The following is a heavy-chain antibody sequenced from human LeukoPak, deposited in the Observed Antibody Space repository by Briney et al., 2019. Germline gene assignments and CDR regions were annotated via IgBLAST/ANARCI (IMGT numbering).Heavy chain of an antibody. Sequence: PSETLSLTCTVSGGPISSSSYYWGWIRQPPGKGLEWIGSIYYSGSTYYNPSLKSRVTISVDTSKNQFSLKLSSVTAADTAVYYCARDYYDSSGYFQPTWSHPFDYWGQGTLVTVSS. CDR2: IYYSGST. CDR3: ARDYYDSSGYFQPTWSHPFDY. CDR1: GGPISSSSYY. J-gene: IGHJ4*02. D-gene: IGHD3-22*01. V-gene: IGHV4-39*01.